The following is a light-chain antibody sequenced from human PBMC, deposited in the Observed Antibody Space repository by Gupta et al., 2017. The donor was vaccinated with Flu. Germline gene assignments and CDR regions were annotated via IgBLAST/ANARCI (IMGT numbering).Light chain of an antibody. Sequence: SALVASVGDRVTNTCPSSQTIRYYLLWFKQKQLEAPKRLIFDVSYWETGVPSSFRGCGSGKYVSFTISSRQQEDVASYYFHQYQNLPPVTFGQGTRLEIK. CDR1: QTIRYY. CDR3: HQYQNLPPVT. CDR2: DVS. V-gene: IGKV1-33*01. J-gene: IGKJ5*01.